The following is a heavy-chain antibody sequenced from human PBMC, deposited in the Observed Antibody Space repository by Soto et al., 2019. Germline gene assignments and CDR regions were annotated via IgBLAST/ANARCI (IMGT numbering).Heavy chain of an antibody. CDR1: GGTFSSYA. J-gene: IGHJ6*02. Sequence: SVKVSCKASGGTFSSYAISWVRQAPGQGLEWMGGIIPIFGTANYAQKFQGRVTITADKSTSTAYMELSSLRSEDTAVYYCARDRPPSSGWYPDYYYGMDVWGQGTTVTVSS. CDR3: ARDRPPSSGWYPDYYYGMDV. V-gene: IGHV1-69*06. CDR2: IIPIFGTA. D-gene: IGHD6-19*01.